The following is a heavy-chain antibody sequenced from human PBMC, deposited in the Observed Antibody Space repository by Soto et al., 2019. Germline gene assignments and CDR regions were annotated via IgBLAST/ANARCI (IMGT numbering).Heavy chain of an antibody. Sequence: GGSLRLSCTASGFTFGDYAMSWFRQAPGKGLEWVGFIRSKAYGGTTEYAASVKGRFTISRDDSKSIAYLQMNSLKTEDTAVYYCTGTAWGGSFDPWGQGTLVTVSS. V-gene: IGHV3-49*03. CDR3: TGTAWGGSFDP. J-gene: IGHJ5*02. CDR1: GFTFGDYA. CDR2: IRSKAYGGTT. D-gene: IGHD3-16*01.